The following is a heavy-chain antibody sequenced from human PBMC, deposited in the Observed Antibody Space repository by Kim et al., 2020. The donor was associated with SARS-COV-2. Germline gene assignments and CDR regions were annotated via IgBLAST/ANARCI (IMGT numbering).Heavy chain of an antibody. J-gene: IGHJ4*02. CDR3: VRNYGVYYFDY. V-gene: IGHV3-7*01. Sequence: GGSLRLSCAVSGFTFSNYWMNWVRLAPGKGLEWVANIKEDGSERHYVDSVKGRFTISRDNARDSLYLQMSSLTAGDTAVYYCVRNYGVYYFDYWGQGTLV. CDR2: IKEDGSER. CDR1: GFTFSNYW. D-gene: IGHD3-10*01.